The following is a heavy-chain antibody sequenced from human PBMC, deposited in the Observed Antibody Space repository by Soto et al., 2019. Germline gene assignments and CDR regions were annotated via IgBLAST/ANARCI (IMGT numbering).Heavy chain of an antibody. CDR1: GYTLTELS. D-gene: IGHD2-15*01. CDR3: ATVSSLYCGGGSCYPYYYYYYGMDV. CDR2: FDPEDGET. Sequence: ASVKVSCKVSGYTLTELSMHWVRQAPGKGLEWMGGFDPEDGETIYAQKFQGRVTMTEDTSTDTAYMELSSLRSEDTAVYYCATVSSLYCGGGSCYPYYYYYYGMDVWGQGTTVTVSS. V-gene: IGHV1-24*01. J-gene: IGHJ6*02.